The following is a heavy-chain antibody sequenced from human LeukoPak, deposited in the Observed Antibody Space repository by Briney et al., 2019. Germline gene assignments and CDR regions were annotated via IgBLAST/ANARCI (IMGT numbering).Heavy chain of an antibody. D-gene: IGHD6-6*01. V-gene: IGHV4-34*01. J-gene: IGHJ6*03. CDR1: GGSFSGYY. CDR3: ARGRGSSIYYYYYYMDV. CDR2: INHSGST. Sequence: SETLSLTCAVYGGSFSGYYWSWIRQPPGKGLEWIGEINHSGSTNYNPSLKSRVTISVDTSKNQFSLKLSSVTAADTAVYYCARGRGSSIYYYYYYMDVWGKGTTVTVSS.